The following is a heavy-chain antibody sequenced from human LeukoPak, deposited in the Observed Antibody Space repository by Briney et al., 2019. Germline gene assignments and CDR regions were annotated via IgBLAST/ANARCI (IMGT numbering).Heavy chain of an antibody. Sequence: PSETLSLTCTVSGGSISSYYWSWIRQPAGKGLEWIGRIYTSGSTNYNPSLKSRVTMSVDTSKNQFSLKLSSVTAADTAVYYCARGSLRYFDWLLSADFDYWGQGTLVTVSS. J-gene: IGHJ4*02. V-gene: IGHV4-4*07. D-gene: IGHD3-9*01. CDR2: IYTSGST. CDR1: GGSISSYY. CDR3: ARGSLRYFDWLLSADFDY.